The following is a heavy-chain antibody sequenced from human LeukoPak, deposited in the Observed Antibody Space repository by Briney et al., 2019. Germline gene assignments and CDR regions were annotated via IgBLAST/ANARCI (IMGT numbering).Heavy chain of an antibody. CDR1: GFTFSTYW. J-gene: IGHJ5*02. V-gene: IGHV3-74*01. CDR2: IDSDGSGA. CDR3: ERIGPSGSGSYFFLDP. D-gene: IGHD3-10*01. Sequence: GGSLRLSCAASGFTFSTYWMHWVRQAPGMGLVWVSRIDSDGSGASYADSVKGRFTISRDNAKNTLYLQMNILRAEEMAVYYCERIGPSGSGSYFFLDPWGQGPLVTVSS.